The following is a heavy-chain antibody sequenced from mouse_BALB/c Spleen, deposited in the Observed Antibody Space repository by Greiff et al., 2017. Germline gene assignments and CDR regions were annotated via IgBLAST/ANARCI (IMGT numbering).Heavy chain of an antibody. J-gene: IGHJ3*01. CDR3: ARSADGYPFAY. V-gene: IGHV1-7*01. Sequence: VQLQQSGAELAKPGASVKMSCKASGYTFTSYWMHWVKQRPGQGLEWIGYINPSTGYTEYNQKFKDKATLTADKSSSTAYMQLSSLTSEDSAVYYCARSADGYPFAYWGQGTLVTVSA. CDR1: GYTFTSYW. CDR2: INPSTGYT. D-gene: IGHD2-3*01.